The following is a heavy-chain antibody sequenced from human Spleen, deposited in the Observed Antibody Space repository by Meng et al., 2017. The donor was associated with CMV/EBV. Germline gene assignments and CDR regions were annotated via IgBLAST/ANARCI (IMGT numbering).Heavy chain of an antibody. CDR3: AYYSSSGYYFDY. J-gene: IGHJ4*02. V-gene: IGHV3-30*02. CDR2: IRYDGTAK. CDR1: GFMFSSYS. Sequence: LSLTCAASGFMFSSYSMHWVRQAPGKGLEWLAFIRYDGTAKHYADSVQGRFSISRDNSKSTLFLQMNSLRAEDTAVYYCAYYSSSGYYFDYWGQGTLVTVSS. D-gene: IGHD6-13*01.